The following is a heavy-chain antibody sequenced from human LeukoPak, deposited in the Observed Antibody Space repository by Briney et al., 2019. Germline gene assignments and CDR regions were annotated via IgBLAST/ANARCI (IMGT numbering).Heavy chain of an antibody. Sequence: SETLSLTRTVSGGSISSYYWSWIRQPPGKGLEWIGYIYYSGSTNYNPSLKSRVTISVDTSKNQFSLKLSSVTAADTAVYYCARAVEMATITWFDPWGQGTLVTVSS. V-gene: IGHV4-59*08. CDR2: IYYSGST. CDR3: ARAVEMATITWFDP. J-gene: IGHJ5*02. CDR1: GGSISSYY. D-gene: IGHD5-24*01.